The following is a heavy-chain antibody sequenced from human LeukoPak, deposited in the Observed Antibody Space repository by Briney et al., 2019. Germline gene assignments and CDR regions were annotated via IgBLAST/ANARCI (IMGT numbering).Heavy chain of an antibody. CDR2: INPNSGGT. CDR1: GYTFTGYY. V-gene: IGHV1-2*02. CDR3: ASNVGNYGDYVPYYYHYYGMDV. J-gene: IGHJ6*02. Sequence: ASVKVSCKASGYTFTGYYMHWVRQAPGQGLEWMGWINPNSGGTNYAQKFQGRVTMTRDTSISTAYMELSRLRSDDTAVYYCASNVGNYGDYVPYYYHYYGMDVWGQGTTVTVSS. D-gene: IGHD4-17*01.